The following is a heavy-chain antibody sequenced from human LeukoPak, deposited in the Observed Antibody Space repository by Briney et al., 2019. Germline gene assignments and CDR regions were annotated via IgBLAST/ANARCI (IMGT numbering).Heavy chain of an antibody. J-gene: IGHJ4*02. Sequence: SQTLSLTCAVSGGSISSGGYSWSWIRQPPGKGLEWIGYIYHSGSTYYNPSLKSRVTISVDTSKNQFSLKLSSVTAADTAVYYCAANYYDSSGYRDPFDYWGQGTLVTVSS. D-gene: IGHD3-22*01. CDR3: AANYYDSSGYRDPFDY. V-gene: IGHV4-30-2*01. CDR1: GGSISSGGYS. CDR2: IYHSGST.